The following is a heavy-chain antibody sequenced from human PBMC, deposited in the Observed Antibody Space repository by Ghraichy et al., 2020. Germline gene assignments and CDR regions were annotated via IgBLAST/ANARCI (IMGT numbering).Heavy chain of an antibody. Sequence: SETLSLTCAVYGGSFSGYYWTWIRQPPGKGLEWIGEIYHSGSTNYNPSLKSRVTISQDKSKNQLYLKLSSVTAADTAVYYCARGPSRGSIWGLGTQVTVSS. V-gene: IGHV4-34*01. CDR1: GGSFSGYY. CDR3: ARGPSRGSI. D-gene: IGHD3-22*01. CDR2: IYHSGST. J-gene: IGHJ4*02.